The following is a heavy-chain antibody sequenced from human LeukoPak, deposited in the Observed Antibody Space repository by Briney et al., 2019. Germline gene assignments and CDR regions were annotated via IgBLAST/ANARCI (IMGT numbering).Heavy chain of an antibody. Sequence: PSETLSLTCTVSGGSISSSSYYWGWIRQPPGKGLEWIGSIYYSGSTYYNPSLKSRVTISVDTSKNQFSLKLSSVTAADTAVYYCARGGSESWYFDLWGRGTLVTVFS. CDR1: GGSISSSSYY. D-gene: IGHD3-10*01. V-gene: IGHV4-39*07. J-gene: IGHJ2*01. CDR3: ARGGSESWYFDL. CDR2: IYYSGST.